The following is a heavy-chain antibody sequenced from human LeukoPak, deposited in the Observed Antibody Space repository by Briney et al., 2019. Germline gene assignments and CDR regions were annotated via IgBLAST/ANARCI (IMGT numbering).Heavy chain of an antibody. CDR1: GFTFSSYS. Sequence: GGSLRLSCAASGFTFSSYSMNWVRQAPGKGLEWVSSISSSSSYIYYADSVKGRFTISRDNAKNSLYLQINSLRAEDTAVYYCAREKCSGGSCYEDYWGQGTLVTVSS. J-gene: IGHJ4*02. D-gene: IGHD2-15*01. CDR2: ISSSSSYI. CDR3: AREKCSGGSCYEDY. V-gene: IGHV3-21*01.